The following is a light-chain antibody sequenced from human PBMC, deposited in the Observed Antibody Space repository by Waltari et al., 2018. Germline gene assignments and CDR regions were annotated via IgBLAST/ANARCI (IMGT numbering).Light chain of an antibody. CDR3: QQYNNWPLT. V-gene: IGKV3-15*01. J-gene: IGKJ4*01. CDR1: HFVDGK. CDR2: GDS. Sequence: EIRMTQSPATLSVAPGERATLFCRASHFVDGKVAWYQQRPGQAPRLLMYGDSFRATWFPPRFTASGSGTQFTLTIGSLQSEDFAVYFCQQYNNWPLTFGGGTRVEV.